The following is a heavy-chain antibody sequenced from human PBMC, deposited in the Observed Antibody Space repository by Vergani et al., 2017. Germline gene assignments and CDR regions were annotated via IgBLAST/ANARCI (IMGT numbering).Heavy chain of an antibody. CDR3: ARNAGYSSVPRYDYGMDV. CDR2: ISSSSTII. D-gene: IGHD5-18*01. CDR1: GFNFDTHS. J-gene: IGHJ6*02. V-gene: IGHV3-48*04. Sequence: EVQLVESGGGLVQPGKSLRLTCVVSGFNFDTHSMNWVRQAPGKGLEWVSYISSSSTIIHYADSVKGRFSISRDNAKNSLYLEMNSLRAEDTAVYFCARNAGYSSVPRYDYGMDVWGQGTTVTVSS.